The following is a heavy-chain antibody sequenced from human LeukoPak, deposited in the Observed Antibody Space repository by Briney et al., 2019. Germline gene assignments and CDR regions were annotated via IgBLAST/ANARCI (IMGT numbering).Heavy chain of an antibody. Sequence: GSLRLSCAASGFTFSSYSMNWVRQAPGKGLEWIGSIYYSGSTYYNPSLKSRVTISVDTSKNQFSLKLSSVTAADTAVYYCARQGDGYSLDYWGQGTLVTVSS. V-gene: IGHV4-39*01. CDR3: ARQGDGYSLDY. CDR2: IYYSGST. CDR1: GFTFSSYSMN. J-gene: IGHJ4*02. D-gene: IGHD5-24*01.